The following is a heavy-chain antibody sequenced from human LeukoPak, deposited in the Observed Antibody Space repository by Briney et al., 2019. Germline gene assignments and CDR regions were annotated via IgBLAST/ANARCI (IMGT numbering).Heavy chain of an antibody. CDR3: AREAGPRAGVVRGFDY. CDR1: GHTFTSYG. V-gene: IGHV1-18*01. D-gene: IGHD4-23*01. J-gene: IGHJ4*02. CDR2: ISAYNGNT. Sequence: GASVKVSCKASGHTFTSYGISWVRQAPGQGLEWMGWISAYNGNTNYAQKLQGRVTMTTDTSTSTAYMELRSLRSDDTAVYYCAREAGPRAGVVRGFDYWGQGTLVTVSS.